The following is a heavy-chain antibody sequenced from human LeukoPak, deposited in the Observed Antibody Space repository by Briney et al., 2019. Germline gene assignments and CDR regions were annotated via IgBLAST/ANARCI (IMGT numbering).Heavy chain of an antibody. Sequence: SETLSLTCAVSGGSISSSNWWSWVRQPPGKGLEWIGEIYHSGSTNYNPSLKSRVTISVDKSKNQFSLKLSSVTAADTAAYYCARGNDYGDYGLDYWGQGTLVTVSS. J-gene: IGHJ4*02. CDR1: GGSISSSNW. CDR3: ARGNDYGDYGLDY. V-gene: IGHV4-4*02. D-gene: IGHD4-17*01. CDR2: IYHSGST.